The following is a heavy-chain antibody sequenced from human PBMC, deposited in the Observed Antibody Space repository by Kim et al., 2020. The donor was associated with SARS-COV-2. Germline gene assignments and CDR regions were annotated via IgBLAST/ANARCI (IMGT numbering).Heavy chain of an antibody. D-gene: IGHD2-21*01. V-gene: IGHV3-53*01. Sequence: GGSLRLSCAASGFTVSSNYMSWVRQAPGKGLEWVSVIYSGGSTYYADSVKGRFTISRDNSKNTLYLQMNSLRAEETAVYYCSSPLLYIDGDGPLGYMDVWGKGTTVTVSS. J-gene: IGHJ6*03. CDR3: SSPLLYIDGDGPLGYMDV. CDR1: GFTVSSNY. CDR2: IYSGGST.